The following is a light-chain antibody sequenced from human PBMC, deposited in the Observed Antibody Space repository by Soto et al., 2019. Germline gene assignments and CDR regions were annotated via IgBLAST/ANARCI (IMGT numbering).Light chain of an antibody. CDR3: AAWDDSMNGDV. Sequence: QSVLTQPPSASGTPGQRVTMSCSGSSVNIGSNTVNWFQQLPGMAPKLLMYTNDQRPSGVPDRFSCSKSGTSASLAISGLQSEDEADYYCAAWDDSMNGDVFGTGTKGTVL. J-gene: IGLJ1*01. CDR2: TND. CDR1: SVNIGSNT. V-gene: IGLV1-44*01.